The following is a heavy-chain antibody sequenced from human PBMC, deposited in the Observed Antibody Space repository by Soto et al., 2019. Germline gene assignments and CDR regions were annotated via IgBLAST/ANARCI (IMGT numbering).Heavy chain of an antibody. CDR3: ARERVGGHWGADYYYGMDV. D-gene: IGHD1-26*01. CDR2: IYYSGST. Sequence: SETLSLTCTVSGGSISSGGYYWSWIRRHPGKGLEWIGYIYYSGSTYYNPSLKSRVTISVDTSKNQFSLKLSSVTAADTAVYYCARERVGGHWGADYYYGMDVWGQGTTVTVSS. J-gene: IGHJ6*02. CDR1: GGSISSGGYY. V-gene: IGHV4-31*03.